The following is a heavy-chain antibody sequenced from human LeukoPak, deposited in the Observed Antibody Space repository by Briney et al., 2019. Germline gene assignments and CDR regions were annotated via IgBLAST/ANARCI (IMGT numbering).Heavy chain of an antibody. J-gene: IGHJ4*02. CDR1: VDSVSSYY. V-gene: IGHV4-59*02. D-gene: IGHD3-9*01. CDR2: IYYSESA. CDR3: ARKRSFDL. Sequence: SETLFLTCTVSVDSVSSYYWSWIRQPPGKRLEWIGFIYYSESATYTPSLKSRVTISLDTSKNQFLLKLSSVTAADTAVYYCARKRSFDLWGQGTLVTVSS.